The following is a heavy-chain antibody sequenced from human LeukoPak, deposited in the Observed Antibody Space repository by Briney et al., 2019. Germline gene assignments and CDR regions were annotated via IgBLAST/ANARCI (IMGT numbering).Heavy chain of an antibody. CDR3: ARRLPTAWGADS. J-gene: IGHJ4*02. Sequence: GGSLRLSCAASGFTVSNNYMTWVRQAPGKGPEWVSVIYSGGSTYYADSVKGRFTISRDNSKNTVYLQMNSLRAEDTAAYYCARRLPTAWGADSWGQGTLVTVSS. V-gene: IGHV3-53*01. CDR2: IYSGGST. CDR1: GFTVSNNY. D-gene: IGHD7-27*01.